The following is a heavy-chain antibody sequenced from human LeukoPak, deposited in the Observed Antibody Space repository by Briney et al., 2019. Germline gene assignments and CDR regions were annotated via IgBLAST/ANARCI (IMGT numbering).Heavy chain of an antibody. J-gene: IGHJ3*02. CDR1: GYTFTGYH. Sequence: ASVKVSCKASGYTFTGYHIHWVRQAPGQGLEWMGWINPNSGGTIYAQKFQGRVTMTRDTSISTAYMELSRLRSDDTAVYYCAREQAKGAFDIWGQGTMVTVSS. V-gene: IGHV1-2*02. CDR3: AREQAKGAFDI. CDR2: INPNSGGT.